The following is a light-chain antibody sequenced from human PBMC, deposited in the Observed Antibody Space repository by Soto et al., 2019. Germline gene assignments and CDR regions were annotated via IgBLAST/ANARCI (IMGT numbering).Light chain of an antibody. Sequence: SYELTQPPSVSVAPGQTARITCGGNNIGSKSVHWYQQKPGQAPVLVVYDDSDRPSGIPERFSGSNSGNTATLTIRRVEAGDEADYYCQVWDSSSVVFGGGTKLTVL. CDR1: NIGSKS. CDR3: QVWDSSSVV. CDR2: DDS. V-gene: IGLV3-21*02. J-gene: IGLJ2*01.